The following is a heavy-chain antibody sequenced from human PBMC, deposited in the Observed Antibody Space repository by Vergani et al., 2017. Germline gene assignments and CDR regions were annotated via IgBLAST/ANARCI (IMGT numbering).Heavy chain of an antibody. CDR1: GFTFGDYA. D-gene: IGHD3-9*01. V-gene: IGHV3-49*03. CDR3: TRAYDILTDVKYYYYYYMDV. Sequence: EVQLVESGGGLVQPGRSLRLSCTASGFTFGDYAMSWFRQAPGKGLEWVGFIRSKAYGGTTEYAASVKGRFTISRDDSKSIAYLQMNSLKTEDTAVYYCTRAYDILTDVKYYYYYYMDVWGKGTTVTVSS. J-gene: IGHJ6*03. CDR2: IRSKAYGGTT.